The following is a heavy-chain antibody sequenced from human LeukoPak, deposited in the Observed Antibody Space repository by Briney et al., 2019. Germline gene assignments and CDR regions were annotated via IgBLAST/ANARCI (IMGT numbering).Heavy chain of an antibody. CDR1: GGSISSHY. CDR3: ARVRAYANFVGSFDL. CDR2: IWTTGST. Sequence: SETLSLTCTVSGGSISSHYWSWIRHPAGKRLEWLGRIWTTGSTAYNPSYKSRLTMSMDKSNNQFSFKLTSITAADTAVYYCARVRAYANFVGSFDLWGRGALVTVSS. D-gene: IGHD1-26*01. V-gene: IGHV4-4*07. J-gene: IGHJ2*01.